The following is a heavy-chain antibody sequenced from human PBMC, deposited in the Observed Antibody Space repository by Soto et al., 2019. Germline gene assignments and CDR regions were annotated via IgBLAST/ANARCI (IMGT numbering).Heavy chain of an antibody. V-gene: IGHV3-30*03. J-gene: IGHJ4*02. CDR3: ARDKGEMATVSLGH. CDR1: GFIFTSFG. D-gene: IGHD4-4*01. CDR2: ITYDGTDE. Sequence: QVQLVESGGGVVQPGTSLRLSCAASGFIFTSFGMHWVRQAPGKGLEWVAVITYDGTDEAYADSVKGRFAIFRDNSRKMLYLQMNSLRAEDTAVYYCARDKGEMATVSLGHWGQGTLVTVSS.